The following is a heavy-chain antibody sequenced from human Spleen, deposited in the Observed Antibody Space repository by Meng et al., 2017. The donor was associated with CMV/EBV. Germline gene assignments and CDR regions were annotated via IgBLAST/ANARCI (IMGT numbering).Heavy chain of an antibody. CDR3: ARSYYDSSAFYQYYNYPMDV. V-gene: IGHV1-2*02. Sequence: AYYVHWGRQAPGQGIKQPSWINTNTGGINYAQRFKGRVTMTRDTSIRTGYMQLGRLRSDDTAVYYCARSYYDSSAFYQYYNYPMDVWGRGTTVTVSS. CDR1: AYY. D-gene: IGHD3-22*01. CDR2: INTNTGGI. J-gene: IGHJ6*03.